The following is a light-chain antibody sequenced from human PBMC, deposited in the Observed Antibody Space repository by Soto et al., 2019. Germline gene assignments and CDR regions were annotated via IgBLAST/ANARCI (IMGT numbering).Light chain of an antibody. Sequence: EIVLTQSPGTLSLSPGERATLSCRASQSVSSSYLAWYQQKPGQAPRLLIRGASSRATGIPDRVSGSGSGTDFTLTISRLEPEDFAVYYCQQFGSSMYTFGQGTKLEIK. CDR2: GAS. V-gene: IGKV3-20*01. CDR1: QSVSSSY. CDR3: QQFGSSMYT. J-gene: IGKJ2*01.